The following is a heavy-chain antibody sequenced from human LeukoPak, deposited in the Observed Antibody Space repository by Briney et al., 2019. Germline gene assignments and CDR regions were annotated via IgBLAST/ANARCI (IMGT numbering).Heavy chain of an antibody. CDR2: IKQDGSEK. D-gene: IGHD4-17*01. Sequence: GGSLRLSCAASGFTFSIYWMCWVRQAPGKGLEWVANIKQDGSEKYYVDSVKGRFTISRDNAKNSLYLQMNRLRDEDTAVYYCARDPGDYVKVSVDYWGQGTLVTVSS. J-gene: IGHJ4*02. CDR1: GFTFSIYW. V-gene: IGHV3-7*01. CDR3: ARDPGDYVKVSVDY.